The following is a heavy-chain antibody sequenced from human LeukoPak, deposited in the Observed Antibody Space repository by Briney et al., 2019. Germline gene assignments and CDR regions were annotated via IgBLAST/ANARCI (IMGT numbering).Heavy chain of an antibody. Sequence: GGSPRLSCAASGFTFSGSAMHWVRQASGKGLEWVGRIRSKANSYATAYAASVKGRFTISRDDSKNTAYLQMNSLKTEDTAVYYCTRHVDCSSTSCYYYYYMDVWGKGATVTVSS. V-gene: IGHV3-73*01. J-gene: IGHJ6*03. CDR1: GFTFSGSA. CDR2: IRSKANSYAT. CDR3: TRHVDCSSTSCYYYYYMDV. D-gene: IGHD2-2*01.